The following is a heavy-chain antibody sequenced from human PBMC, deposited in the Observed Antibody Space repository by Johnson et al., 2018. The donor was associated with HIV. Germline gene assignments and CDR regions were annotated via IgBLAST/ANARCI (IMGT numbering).Heavy chain of an antibody. J-gene: IGHJ3*02. Sequence: QVQLVESGGGVVKPGRSLRLSCAASGFTFSDYSMHWVRQAPGKGLEWVAFISNDGSNKYYADSVKGRFTISRDNFKNTLYLQMNSLRTDHTAVYYCARGYTWNDLSIWGQGTMVTVSS. CDR2: ISNDGSNK. CDR1: GFTFSDYS. D-gene: IGHD1-1*01. CDR3: ARGYTWNDLSI. V-gene: IGHV3-30*01.